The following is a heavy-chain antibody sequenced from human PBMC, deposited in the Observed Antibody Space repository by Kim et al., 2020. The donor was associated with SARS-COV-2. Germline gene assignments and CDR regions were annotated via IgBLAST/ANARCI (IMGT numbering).Heavy chain of an antibody. V-gene: IGHV3-30-3*01. CDR2: ISYDGSNK. CDR1: GFTFSSYA. J-gene: IGHJ6*02. D-gene: IGHD6-19*01. CDR3: ARAVARTYYYGMDV. Sequence: GGSLRLSCAASGFTFSSYAMHWVRQAPGKGLEWVAVISYDGSNKYYADSVKGRFTISRDNSKNTLYLQMNSLRAEDTAVYYCARAVARTYYYGMDVWGQGTTVTVSS.